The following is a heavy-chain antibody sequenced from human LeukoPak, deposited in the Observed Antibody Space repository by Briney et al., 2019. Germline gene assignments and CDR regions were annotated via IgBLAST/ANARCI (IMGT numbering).Heavy chain of an antibody. D-gene: IGHD3-22*01. V-gene: IGHV3-33*06. Sequence: PGGSLRLPCAASGFTFSSYGMHWVRQAPGKGLEWVAVIWYDGSNKYYADSVKGRFTISRDNSKNTLYLQMNSLRAEDTAVYYCAKTDSSGYILDYWGQGTLVTVSS. J-gene: IGHJ4*02. CDR3: AKTDSSGYILDY. CDR1: GFTFSSYG. CDR2: IWYDGSNK.